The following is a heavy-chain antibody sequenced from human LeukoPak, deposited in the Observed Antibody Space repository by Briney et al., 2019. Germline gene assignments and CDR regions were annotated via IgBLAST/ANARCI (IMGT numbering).Heavy chain of an antibody. J-gene: IGHJ4*02. Sequence: TGGSLRLSCAASGFTFSSYAMSWVRQAPGKGLEWVANIKQDGSEKYYVDSVKGRFTISRDNAKKSLYLQMNSLRAEDTAVYSCARIDYYESSGYYYPLLDFWGQGTLVTVSS. CDR3: ARIDYYESSGYYYPLLDF. CDR2: IKQDGSEK. V-gene: IGHV3-7*01. D-gene: IGHD3-22*01. CDR1: GFTFSSYA.